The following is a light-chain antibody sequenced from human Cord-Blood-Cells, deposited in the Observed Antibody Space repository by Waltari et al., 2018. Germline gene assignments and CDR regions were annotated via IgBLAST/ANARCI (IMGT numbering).Light chain of an antibody. J-gene: IGLJ1*01. CDR3: SSYTSSSTLYV. CDR2: DVR. CDR1: SSVVGGYNH. V-gene: IGLV2-14*01. Sequence: QSALTQPASVSGSPGQSITISCTGTSSVVGGYNHVSWYQQHPGKAPKLMIYDVRNRPSGVSNRFSGSKSGNTASLTISGLQAEDEADYYCSSYTSSSTLYVFGTGTKVTVL.